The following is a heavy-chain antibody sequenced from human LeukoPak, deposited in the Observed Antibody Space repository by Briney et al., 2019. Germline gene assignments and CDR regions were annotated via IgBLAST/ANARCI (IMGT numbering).Heavy chain of an antibody. D-gene: IGHD1-26*01. J-gene: IGHJ4*02. CDR3: ARDRVRMVGATIDY. Sequence: GGSLRLSCAASGFTFSSHAMHWVRQAPGKGLEWVAVISYDGSNKYYADSVKGRFTISRDNSKNTLYLQMNSLRAEDTAVYYCARDRVRMVGATIDYWGQGTLVTVSS. CDR1: GFTFSSHA. CDR2: ISYDGSNK. V-gene: IGHV3-30-3*01.